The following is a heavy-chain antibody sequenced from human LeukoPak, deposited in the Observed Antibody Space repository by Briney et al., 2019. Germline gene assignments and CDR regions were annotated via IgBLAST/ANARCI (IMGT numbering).Heavy chain of an antibody. CDR2: ISSSSSYI. Sequence: GGSLRLSCAASGFTFSSYSMNWVRQAPGKGLEWVSSISSSSSYIYYADSVKGRSTISRDNAKNSLYLQMNSLRAEDTAVYYCARAPDDYGDWGAFDIWGQGTMVTVSS. V-gene: IGHV3-21*01. D-gene: IGHD4-17*01. J-gene: IGHJ3*02. CDR1: GFTFSSYS. CDR3: ARAPDDYGDWGAFDI.